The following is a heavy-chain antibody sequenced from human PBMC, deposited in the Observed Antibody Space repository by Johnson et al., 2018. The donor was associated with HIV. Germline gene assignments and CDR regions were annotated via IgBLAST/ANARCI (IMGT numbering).Heavy chain of an antibody. J-gene: IGHJ3*02. CDR1: GFSFSSYG. D-gene: IGHD3-22*01. CDR2: ISYDGSNK. CDR3: ARECQFYYDSSGCTYDAFDI. V-gene: IGHV3-30*03. Sequence: QVQLVESGGGVVQPGRSLRLSCAASGFSFSSYGMHWVRQAPGKGLEWVAVISYDGSNKYYADSVKGRFTISRDNSKNTLYLQMNSLRAEDTAVYYCARECQFYYDSSGCTYDAFDIWGQGTVVTVSS.